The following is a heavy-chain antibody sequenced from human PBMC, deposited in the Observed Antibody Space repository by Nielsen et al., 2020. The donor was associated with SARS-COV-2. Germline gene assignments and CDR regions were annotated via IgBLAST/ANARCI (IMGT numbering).Heavy chain of an antibody. Sequence: WVRQAPGQGLEWMGRINPNSGGTNYAQKFRGRVTMTTDTSTSTAYMELRSLRSDDTAIYYCARDQWLVHYFDYWGQGTLVTVSS. V-gene: IGHV1-18*01. CDR3: ARDQWLVHYFDY. CDR2: INPNSGGT. J-gene: IGHJ4*02. D-gene: IGHD6-19*01.